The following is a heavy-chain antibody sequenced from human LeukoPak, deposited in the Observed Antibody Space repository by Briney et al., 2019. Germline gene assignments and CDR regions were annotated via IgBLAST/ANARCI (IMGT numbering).Heavy chain of an antibody. CDR2: IKQDGSEK. D-gene: IGHD5-24*01. Sequence: ETLSLTCTVSGGSISGYYWSWVRQAPGKGLEWVAHIKQDGSEKYYVDSVKGRFTISRDNAKNSLYLQMNSLRAEDTAVYYCARGRTDGYNAKWGRYYYYYYMDVWGKGTTVTVSS. CDR1: GGSISGYY. CDR3: ARGRTDGYNAKWGRYYYYYYMDV. J-gene: IGHJ6*03. V-gene: IGHV3-7*01.